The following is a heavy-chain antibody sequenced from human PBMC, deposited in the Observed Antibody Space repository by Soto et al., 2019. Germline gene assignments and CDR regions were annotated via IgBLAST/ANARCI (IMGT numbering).Heavy chain of an antibody. CDR2: ISYDGSNK. D-gene: IGHD2-2*01. CDR3: ARAGAVQAAISRYYYYYGMDV. J-gene: IGHJ6*02. Sequence: RGGLRRSWAASGFTFSSYAMHWVRQAPGKGLEWVAVISYDGSNKYYADSVKGRFTISRDNSKNTLYLQMNSLRAEDTAVYYCARAGAVQAAISRYYYYYGMDVWGQGTTVPVYS. V-gene: IGHV3-30-3*01. CDR1: GFTFSSYA.